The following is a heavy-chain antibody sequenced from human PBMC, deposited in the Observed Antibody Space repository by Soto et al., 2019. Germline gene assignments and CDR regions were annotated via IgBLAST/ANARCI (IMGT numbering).Heavy chain of an antibody. CDR3: ARAGGYYDSSGYYQNWFDP. D-gene: IGHD3-22*01. V-gene: IGHV1-2*02. CDR1: GYTFTVYY. Sequence: ASVKVSCKASGYTFTVYYMHCVLQSPLQWLEWMGCINPNSGGTNYAQKFQGRVTMTRDTSISTAYMELSRLRSDDTAVYYCARAGGYYDSSGYYQNWFDPWGQGTLVTVSS. CDR2: INPNSGGT. J-gene: IGHJ5*02.